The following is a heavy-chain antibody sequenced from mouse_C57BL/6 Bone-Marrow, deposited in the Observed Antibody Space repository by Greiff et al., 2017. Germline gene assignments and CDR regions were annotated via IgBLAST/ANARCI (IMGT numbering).Heavy chain of an antibody. CDR3: ARSGLRRTEYYVGF. V-gene: IGHV1-63*01. Sequence: QVQLQQSGAELVRPGTSVKMSCKASGYTFTNYWIGWAKQRPGHGLEWIGDIYPGGGYTNYNEKFKGKATLTADTSSSTAYMQFSSLTSEDSAIYYGARSGLRRTEYYVGFGGQGTTLTVSS. CDR2: IYPGGGYT. CDR1: GYTFTNYW. D-gene: IGHD2-4*01. J-gene: IGHJ2*01.